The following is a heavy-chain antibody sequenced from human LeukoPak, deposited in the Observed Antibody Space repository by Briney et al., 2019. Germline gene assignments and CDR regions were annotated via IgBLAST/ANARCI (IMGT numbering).Heavy chain of an antibody. D-gene: IGHD3-3*01. Sequence: GGSLRLSCAASGFTFSSYAMSWVRQAPGKGLEWVSAISGSGGSTYYADSVKGRFTISRDNSKNTLYLQMNSLRAEDTAAYYCAKVERYDFWSGYYAPTPAEYFQHWGQGTLVTVSS. V-gene: IGHV3-23*01. CDR3: AKVERYDFWSGYYAPTPAEYFQH. J-gene: IGHJ1*01. CDR2: ISGSGGST. CDR1: GFTFSSYA.